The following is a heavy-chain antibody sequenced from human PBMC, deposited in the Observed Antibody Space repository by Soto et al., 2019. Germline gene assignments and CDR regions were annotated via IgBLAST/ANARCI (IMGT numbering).Heavy chain of an antibody. J-gene: IGHJ6*02. CDR3: AKAKWGPGSDYYYYGMDV. CDR2: ISYDGSNK. D-gene: IGHD3-10*01. Sequence: QVQLVESGGGVVQPGRSLRLSCAASGFTFSSYGMHWVRQAPGKGLEWVAVISYDGSNKYYADSVKGRFTISRDNSKNTLYLQMNSLTAEDTAVYYCAKAKWGPGSDYYYYGMDVWGQGTTV. V-gene: IGHV3-30*18. CDR1: GFTFSSYG.